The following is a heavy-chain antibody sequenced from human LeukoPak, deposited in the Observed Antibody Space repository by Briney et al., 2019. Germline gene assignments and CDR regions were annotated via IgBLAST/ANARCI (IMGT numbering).Heavy chain of an antibody. V-gene: IGHV1-2*04. CDR1: GYTFTDYY. J-gene: IGHJ4*02. Sequence: ASVKVSCKASGYTFTDYYIHWVRQAPGQGLEWLGWINPNSGVTNYAQKFQGWVTMTRDTPISTAYMELSRLRSDDTAVYYCARVSLIYGSGSYYQSPLAYWGQGTLVTVSS. CDR2: INPNSGVT. D-gene: IGHD3-10*01. CDR3: ARVSLIYGSGSYYQSPLAY.